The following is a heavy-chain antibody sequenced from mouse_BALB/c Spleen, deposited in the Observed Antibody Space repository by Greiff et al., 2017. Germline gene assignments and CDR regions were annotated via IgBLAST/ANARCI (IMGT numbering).Heavy chain of an antibody. V-gene: IGHV1S22*01. CDR3: TRGGGITAWFAY. CDR1: GYTFTSYW. CDR2: IYPGSGST. Sequence: LQQPGSELVRPGASVKLSCKASGYTFTSYWMHWVKQRPGQGLEWIGNIYPGSGSTNYDEKFKSKATLTVDTSSSTAYMQLSSLTSEDSAVYYCTRGGGITAWFAYWGQGTLVTVSA. J-gene: IGHJ3*01. D-gene: IGHD2-4*01.